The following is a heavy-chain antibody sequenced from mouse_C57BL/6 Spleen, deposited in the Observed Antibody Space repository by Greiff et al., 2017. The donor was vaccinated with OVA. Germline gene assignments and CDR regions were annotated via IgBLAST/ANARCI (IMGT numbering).Heavy chain of an antibody. J-gene: IGHJ4*01. CDR3: AREELLLRGAMDY. Sequence: QVQLQQPGAELVKPGASVKMSCKASGYTFTSYWITWVKQRPGQGLEWIGDIYPGSGSTNYNEKFKSKATLTVDTSSSTAYMQLSSLTSEDSAVYYCAREELLLRGAMDYWGQGTSVTVSS. V-gene: IGHV1-55*01. CDR1: GYTFTSYW. CDR2: IYPGSGST. D-gene: IGHD1-1*01.